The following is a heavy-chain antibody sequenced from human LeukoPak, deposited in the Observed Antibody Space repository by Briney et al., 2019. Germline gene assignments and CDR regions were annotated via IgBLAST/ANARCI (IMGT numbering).Heavy chain of an antibody. CDR3: TRHGRGAEHDY. D-gene: IGHD1-14*01. Sequence: GGSLRLSCAASGYTFSGSAMHWVRQASGKGLEWVGRIRSKANSYATAYAASVKGSFTISRADSNNTAYLHMHSLNTEAMSVFYCTRHGRGAEHDYWGQGALVSVST. V-gene: IGHV3-73*01. J-gene: IGHJ4*02. CDR1: GYTFSGSA. CDR2: IRSKANSYAT.